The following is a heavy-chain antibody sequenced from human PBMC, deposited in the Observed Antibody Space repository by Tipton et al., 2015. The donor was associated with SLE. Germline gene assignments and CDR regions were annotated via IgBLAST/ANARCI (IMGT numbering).Heavy chain of an antibody. CDR3: ARYQAATMDAL. CDR2: IYSDGGT. J-gene: IGHJ4*02. V-gene: IGHV4-39*01. D-gene: IGHD5-12*01. CDR1: GGSIKSGSYY. Sequence: TLSLTCTVSGGSIKSGSYYWSWIRQPPGKGLEWIGSIYSDGGTHYNPSLNSRVTISIDTSQNQFSLNLNFVTAADTAVYYCARYQAATMDALWGQGTLVTVSS.